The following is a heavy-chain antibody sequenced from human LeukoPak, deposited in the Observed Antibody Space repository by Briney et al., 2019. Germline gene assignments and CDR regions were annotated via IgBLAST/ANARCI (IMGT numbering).Heavy chain of an antibody. CDR3: ARGGGLDV. D-gene: IGHD3-16*01. Sequence: RGGSLRLSCAASEFSISTYWMNWARQAPGKGLEWVASINHNGNVNYYVDSVKGRFTISRDNAKNSLYLQMSNLRAEDTAVYFCARGGGLDVWGQGATVTVSS. J-gene: IGHJ6*02. CDR2: INHNGNVN. CDR1: EFSISTYW. V-gene: IGHV3-7*03.